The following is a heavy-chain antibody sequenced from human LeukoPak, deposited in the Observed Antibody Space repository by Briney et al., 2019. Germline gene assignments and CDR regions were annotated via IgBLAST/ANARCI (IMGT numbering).Heavy chain of an antibody. CDR3: ARGTTINNFDY. Sequence: PGRSLRLSCAASGFTFSSYGMHWVRQAPGKGLEWVAVIWYDGSNKYYADSVKGRFTISRDNSKNTLYLQMNSLRAEDTAVYYCARGTTINNFDYWGQGTLVTVSS. D-gene: IGHD5-12*01. CDR2: IWYDGSNK. CDR1: GFTFSSYG. J-gene: IGHJ4*02. V-gene: IGHV3-33*01.